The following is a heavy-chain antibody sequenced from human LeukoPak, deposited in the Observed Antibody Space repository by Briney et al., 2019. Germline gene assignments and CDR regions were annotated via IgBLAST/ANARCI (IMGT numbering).Heavy chain of an antibody. CDR2: IYYSGST. CDR1: GGSISSSPYY. J-gene: IGHJ5*02. Sequence: PSETLSLTCTVSGGSISSSPYYWGWIRQPPGKGLEWIGSIYYSGSTYYNPSLKSRVTISVDTSKNQFSLKLSSVTAADTAAYYCARSYFYGSGVDPWGQGTLVTVSS. CDR3: ARSYFYGSGVDP. V-gene: IGHV4-39*01. D-gene: IGHD3-10*01.